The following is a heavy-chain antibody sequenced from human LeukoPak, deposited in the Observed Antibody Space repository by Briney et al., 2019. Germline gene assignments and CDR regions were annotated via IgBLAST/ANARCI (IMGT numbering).Heavy chain of an antibody. D-gene: IGHD4-23*01. Sequence: ASVKVSCKASGYTFTSYYMHWVRQAPGQGLEWMGIINPSGGSTSYAQKFQGRVTMTRDTSTSTVYIELSSLRSEDTAVYYCARSVGDYGGNSGSFDYWGQGTLVTVSS. V-gene: IGHV1-46*01. CDR2: INPSGGST. J-gene: IGHJ4*02. CDR1: GYTFTSYY. CDR3: ARSVGDYGGNSGSFDY.